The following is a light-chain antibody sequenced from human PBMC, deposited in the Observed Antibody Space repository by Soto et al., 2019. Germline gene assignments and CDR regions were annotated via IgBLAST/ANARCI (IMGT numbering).Light chain of an antibody. J-gene: IGKJ4*01. CDR1: LSVFYSSNNQNY. V-gene: IGKV4-1*01. CDR3: QQYYATLAPT. CDR2: WAS. Sequence: DIVMTQSPDSLTVSLGERATINCKSSLSVFYSSNNQNYLAWYQHKPGQPPKLLIYWASTREAGVPDRFSGRGSGTDFTLTISSQQAEDVAVYYCQQYYATLAPTFGGGTKVEIK.